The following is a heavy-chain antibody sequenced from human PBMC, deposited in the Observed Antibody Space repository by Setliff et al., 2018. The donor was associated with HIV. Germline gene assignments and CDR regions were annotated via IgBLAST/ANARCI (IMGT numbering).Heavy chain of an antibody. V-gene: IGHV5-51*01. J-gene: IGHJ6*02. CDR1: GYSFSSYW. CDR2: IYPGDSDT. CDR3: ARLGGICSGGSCTALAYTMDV. Sequence: GESLKISCKGSGYSFSSYWIGWVRQMPGKGLEWMGIIYPGDSDTRYSPSFQGQVTISANKSISTAYLQCSSLKASDTAMYYCARLGGICSGGSCTALAYTMDVWGQGTTVTVSS. D-gene: IGHD2-15*01.